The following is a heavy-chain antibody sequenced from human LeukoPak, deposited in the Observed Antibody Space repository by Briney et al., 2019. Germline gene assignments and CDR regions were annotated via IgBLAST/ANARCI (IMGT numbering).Heavy chain of an antibody. CDR2: ISSSGTSR. V-gene: IGHV3-48*04. CDR1: GFTFSSYG. J-gene: IGHJ4*02. D-gene: IGHD2-15*01. CDR3: ARDQTPFY. Sequence: PGGSLRLSCAASGFTFSSYGMSWVRQAPGKGLEWVSYISSSGTSRYNADSVKGRFTISRDNAKNSVYLQMNSLRAEDTAVYYCARDQTPFYWGQGSLVTVSS.